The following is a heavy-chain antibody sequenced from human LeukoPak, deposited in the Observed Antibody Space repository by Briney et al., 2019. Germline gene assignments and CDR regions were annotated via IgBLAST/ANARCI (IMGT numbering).Heavy chain of an antibody. V-gene: IGHV3-30*18. J-gene: IGHJ4*02. Sequence: GGSLRLSCAASGFTFSSYGMHWVRQAPGKGLEWVAVISYDGSDKFSADSVKGRFTISRDNSKNTLYLQMSSLTPEDTAVYYCVKRATVGAPSPLFDYWGQGTLVTVSS. CDR3: VKRATVGAPSPLFDY. CDR2: ISYDGSDK. CDR1: GFTFSSYG. D-gene: IGHD1-26*01.